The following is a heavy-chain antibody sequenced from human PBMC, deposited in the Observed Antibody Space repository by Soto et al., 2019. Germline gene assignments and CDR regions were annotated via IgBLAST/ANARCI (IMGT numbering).Heavy chain of an antibody. CDR3: ARHWGTTSAYYYGMDV. D-gene: IGHD1-1*01. V-gene: IGHV4-59*02. CDR2: IYYSGST. CDR1: GDSVSNYY. J-gene: IGHJ6*02. Sequence: LSLTCTVSGDSVSNYYWSWIRQPPGKGLEWIGYIYYSGSTDYNPSLRSRVTISVDMSKNQFSLKLSSVTAADTAVYYCARHWGTTSAYYYGMDVWGQGTTVTVSS.